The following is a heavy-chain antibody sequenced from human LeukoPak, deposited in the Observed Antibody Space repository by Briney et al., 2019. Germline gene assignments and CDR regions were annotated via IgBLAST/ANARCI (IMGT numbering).Heavy chain of an antibody. D-gene: IGHD4-17*01. CDR1: GYTFTGYY. CDR3: ARSRKSYGDYVD. CDR2: INPNSGGT. V-gene: IGHV1-2*06. Sequence: ASVKVSCKASGYTFTGYYIHWVRQAPGQGLEWMGRINPNSGGTNYAQKFQGRVTMTRDTSISTAYMELSRLRSDDTAVYYCARSRKSYGDYVDWGQGTLVTVSS. J-gene: IGHJ4*02.